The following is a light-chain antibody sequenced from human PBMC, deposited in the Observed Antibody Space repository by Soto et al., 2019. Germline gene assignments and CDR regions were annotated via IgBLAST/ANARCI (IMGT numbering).Light chain of an antibody. CDR1: QAISTS. V-gene: IGKV1-9*01. J-gene: IGKJ4*01. CDR3: QHVNGYPFT. Sequence: IQLTQSPSFLSASVGDTVTITCRASQAISTSLAWYRQKSGMAPKLLIYAASTLHSGVPSRFSGGGSGTDFTLTISGLQPEDFATYSWQHVNGYPFTFGGGTKLE. CDR2: AAS.